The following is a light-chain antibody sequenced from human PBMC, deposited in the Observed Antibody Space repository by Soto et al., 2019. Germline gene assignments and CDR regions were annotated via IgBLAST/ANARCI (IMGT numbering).Light chain of an antibody. Sequence: ENVLTQSPGTLSLSPGERATLSCRASQSVSSNYLAWYQQKPGQAPRLLIYGASSRATGIPDRFSGSGSGTDFTLTISRLEPEDFAVYYCQQYGSSPGTFGGGTKVDIK. J-gene: IGKJ4*01. CDR2: GAS. CDR1: QSVSSNY. CDR3: QQYGSSPGT. V-gene: IGKV3-20*01.